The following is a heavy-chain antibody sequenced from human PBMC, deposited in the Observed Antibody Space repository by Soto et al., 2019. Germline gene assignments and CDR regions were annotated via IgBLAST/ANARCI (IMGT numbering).Heavy chain of an antibody. J-gene: IGHJ4*02. CDR1: CGSIISSSYY. CDR3: ARLDSSSWYYFDY. CDR2: IYYSGSI. Sequence: PSETLSLTCTFSCGSIISSSYYWGWIRQPPGKGLEWIGSIYYSGSIYYNPSLKSRVTISVDTSKNQFSLKLSSVTAADTAVYYCARLDSSSWYYFDYWGQGTLVTVSS. V-gene: IGHV4-39*01. D-gene: IGHD6-13*01.